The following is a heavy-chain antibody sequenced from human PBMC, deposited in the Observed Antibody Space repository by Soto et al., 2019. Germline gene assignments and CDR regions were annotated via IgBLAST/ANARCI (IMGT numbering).Heavy chain of an antibody. J-gene: IGHJ4*02. V-gene: IGHV1-2*04. D-gene: IGHD3-22*01. CDR1: GYTFTGYY. CDR2: INPNSGGT. Sequence: ASVKVSCKASGYTFTGYYMHWVRQAPGQGPEWMGWINPNSGGTNYAQKFQGWVTMTRDTSISTAYMELSRLRSDDTAVYYCARGYYYDSSGYLFGYWGQGTLVTVSS. CDR3: ARGYYYDSSGYLFGY.